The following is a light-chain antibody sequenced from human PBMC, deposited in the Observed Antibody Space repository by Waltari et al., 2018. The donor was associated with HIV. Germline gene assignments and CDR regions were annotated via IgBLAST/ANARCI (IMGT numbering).Light chain of an antibody. J-gene: IGKJ1*01. Sequence: DSQMTQSPSTLSASVGDRVTITCRASLGIDDWLAWYQQKPGKAPKLLIYKASNLETGVPSRFSCSGFGTEFTLTISSLQPDDLATYYCQEYNRGFGQGTKVEIK. V-gene: IGKV1-5*03. CDR3: QEYNRG. CDR2: KAS. CDR1: LGIDDW.